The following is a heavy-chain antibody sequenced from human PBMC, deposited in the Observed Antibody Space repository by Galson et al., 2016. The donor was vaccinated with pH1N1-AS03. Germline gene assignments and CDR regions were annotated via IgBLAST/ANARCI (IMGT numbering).Heavy chain of an antibody. CDR2: VHHSGAT. CDR3: AAPGGGSYSY. J-gene: IGHJ4*02. CDR1: GYSIRSDYY. V-gene: IGHV4-38-2*01. Sequence: ETLSLTCEVSGYSIRSDYYWGWIRQPPGKGLEWIGSVHHSGATWHNPSLKSRVTISVDTSENQFSLRVNPVTVADTAVYYCAAPGGGSYSYWGQGKLVTVSS. D-gene: IGHD2-21*01.